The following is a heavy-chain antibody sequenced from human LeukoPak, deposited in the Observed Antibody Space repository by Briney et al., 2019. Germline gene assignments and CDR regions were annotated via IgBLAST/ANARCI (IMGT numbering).Heavy chain of an antibody. CDR3: ARDHPSSSWYRGYYFDY. Sequence: PGGSLRLSCAASGFTFSNYAMSWVRQAPGKGLEWVSSISSSSSYIYYADSVKGRFTISRDNAKNSLYLQMNSLRAEDTAVYYCARDHPSSSWYRGYYFDYWGQGTLVTVSS. J-gene: IGHJ4*02. D-gene: IGHD6-13*01. CDR1: GFTFSNYA. V-gene: IGHV3-21*01. CDR2: ISSSSSYI.